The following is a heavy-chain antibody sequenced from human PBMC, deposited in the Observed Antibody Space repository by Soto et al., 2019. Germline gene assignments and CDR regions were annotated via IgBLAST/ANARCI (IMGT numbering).Heavy chain of an antibody. Sequence: ASVKVSCKASGHTFTSYGISWVRQAPGQGLEWMGWISAYNGNTNYAQKLQGRVTMTTDTSTSTAYMELRSLRSDDTAVYYCARDSRSGYSSSWTDYYYYYYGMDVWGQGTTVTVSS. CDR3: ARDSRSGYSSSWTDYYYYYYGMDV. CDR1: GHTFTSYG. V-gene: IGHV1-18*01. D-gene: IGHD6-13*01. J-gene: IGHJ6*02. CDR2: ISAYNGNT.